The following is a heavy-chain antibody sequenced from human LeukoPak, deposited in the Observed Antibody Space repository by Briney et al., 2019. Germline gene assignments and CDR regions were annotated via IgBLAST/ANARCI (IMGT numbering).Heavy chain of an antibody. CDR3: ARAKVRAIEC. CDR1: GGSISSYY. V-gene: IGHV4-59*12. Sequence: SETLSLTCTVSGGSISSYYWSWIRQPPGKGLEWIGYIYYSGSTNYNPSLKSRVTISVDTSKNQFSLKLSSVTAADTAVYYCARAKVRAIECWGQGTLVTVSS. D-gene: IGHD3-10*01. J-gene: IGHJ4*02. CDR2: IYYSGST.